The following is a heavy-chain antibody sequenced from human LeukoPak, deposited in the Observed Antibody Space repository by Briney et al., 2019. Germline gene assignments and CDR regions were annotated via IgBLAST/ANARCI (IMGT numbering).Heavy chain of an antibody. CDR1: GFTFSSYA. Sequence: GGSLRLSCAASGFTFSSYAMSWVRQAPGKGLEWVSAISGSGGSTYYADSVKGRFTISRDNSKNTLYLQMNSLRAEDTAVYYCAKDPYRGSYLSLGAFDIWGQGTMVTVSS. CDR3: AKDPYRGSYLSLGAFDI. V-gene: IGHV3-23*01. CDR2: ISGSGGST. J-gene: IGHJ3*02. D-gene: IGHD1-26*01.